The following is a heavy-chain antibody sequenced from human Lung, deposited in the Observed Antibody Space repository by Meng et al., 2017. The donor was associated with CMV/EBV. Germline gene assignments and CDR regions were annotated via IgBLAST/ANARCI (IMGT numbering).Heavy chain of an antibody. Sequence: SCGASGFTFSNNAMQWVRQAPGKGLEWLAVISFDGINKYYAESVKGRFTISRDNSKQTLYLQMNSLRGEDTAVYYCASSVTIFGVDYWGQGTLVTFSS. D-gene: IGHD3-3*01. J-gene: IGHJ4*02. CDR1: GFTFSNNA. V-gene: IGHV3-30-3*01. CDR3: ASSVTIFGVDY. CDR2: ISFDGINK.